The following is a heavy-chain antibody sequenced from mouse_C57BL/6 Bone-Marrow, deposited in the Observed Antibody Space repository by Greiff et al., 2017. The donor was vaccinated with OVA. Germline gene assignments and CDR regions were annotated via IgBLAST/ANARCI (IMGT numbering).Heavy chain of an antibody. V-gene: IGHV1-50*01. Sequence: QVQLQQSGAELVKPGASVKLSCKASGYTFTSYWMQWVKQRPGQGLEWIGEIDPSDSYTNYNQKFKGKATLTVDTSSSTAYMQLSSLTSEDSAVYYCASGGCLGYWYFDVWGTGTTVTGSS. CDR1: GYTFTSYW. CDR3: ASGGCLGYWYFDV. J-gene: IGHJ1*03. D-gene: IGHD2-10*02. CDR2: IDPSDSYT.